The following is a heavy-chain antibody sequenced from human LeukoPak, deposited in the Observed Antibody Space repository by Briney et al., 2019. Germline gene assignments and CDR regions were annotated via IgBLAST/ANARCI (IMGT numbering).Heavy chain of an antibody. CDR2: ISHSGST. Sequence: SETLSLTCAVSGYSISSGYYWGWIRQPPGKGLEWIGSISHSGSTYYNPSLKSRVTISVDTSKNQFSLKLSSVTAADTAVYYFARGDYDGCDYWGQGTLVTVSS. CDR1: GYSISSGYY. J-gene: IGHJ4*02. D-gene: IGHD3-22*01. CDR3: ARGDYDGCDY. V-gene: IGHV4-38-2*01.